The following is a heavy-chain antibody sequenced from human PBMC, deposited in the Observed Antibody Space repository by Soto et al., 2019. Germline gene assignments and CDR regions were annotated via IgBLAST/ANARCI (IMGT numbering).Heavy chain of an antibody. Sequence: GGSLRLSCAASGFTFNTYWMTWVRQAPGRGLEWVANIKQDGSEEYSVDSVKGRFTVSRDNAKNSVYLQMNSLTAEDTAVYFCAKRRGAGGHFDYWGQGALVTVSS. CDR3: AKRRGAGGHFDY. J-gene: IGHJ4*02. D-gene: IGHD2-15*01. CDR1: GFTFNTYW. V-gene: IGHV3-7*03. CDR2: IKQDGSEE.